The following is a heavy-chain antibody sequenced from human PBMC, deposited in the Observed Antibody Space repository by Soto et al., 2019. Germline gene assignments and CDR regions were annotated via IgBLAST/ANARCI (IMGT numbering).Heavy chain of an antibody. CDR1: GGTFSSYT. Sequence: ASVKVSCKASGGTFSSYTISWLRQAPGQGLEWMGWISAYNGNTNYAQKLQGRVTMTTDTSTSTAYMELRSLRSDDTAVYYCARDPPPMDVWGQGTTVTVSS. V-gene: IGHV1-18*01. CDR2: ISAYNGNT. J-gene: IGHJ6*02. CDR3: ARDPPPMDV.